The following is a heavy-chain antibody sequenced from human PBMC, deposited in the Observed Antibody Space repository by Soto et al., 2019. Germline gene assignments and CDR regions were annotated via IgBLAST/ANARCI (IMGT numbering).Heavy chain of an antibody. J-gene: IGHJ4*02. CDR3: AREADFASSGYVLDY. V-gene: IGHV3-21*02. D-gene: IGHD3-22*01. Sequence: EVQLVESGGGLVKPGGSLRLSCAASGFTFNRYSMNWVRQAPGKGLEWVSSVTSSSSSMLYADSVKGRFTISRDDAKDSLFLQMNSRRADDTDVYYCAREADFASSGYVLDYWGQGTLVTVSS. CDR1: GFTFNRYS. CDR2: VTSSSSSM.